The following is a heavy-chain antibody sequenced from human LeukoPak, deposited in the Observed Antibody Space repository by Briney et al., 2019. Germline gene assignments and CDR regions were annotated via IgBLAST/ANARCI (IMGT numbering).Heavy chain of an antibody. Sequence: PGGSLRLSCAASGFTFSDYYMSWIRQAPGKGLEWVSYISSSGSTIYYADSVKGRFTISRDNAKNSLYLQMISLRAEDTAVYYCARYLSTEYYYYYMDVWGKGTTVTVSS. CDR1: GFTFSDYY. J-gene: IGHJ6*03. D-gene: IGHD1-14*01. CDR2: ISSSGSTI. V-gene: IGHV3-11*04. CDR3: ARYLSTEYYYYYMDV.